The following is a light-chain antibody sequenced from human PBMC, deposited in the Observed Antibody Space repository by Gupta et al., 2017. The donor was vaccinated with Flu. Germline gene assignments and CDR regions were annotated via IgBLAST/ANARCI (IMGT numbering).Light chain of an antibody. V-gene: IGKV3-15*01. CDR3: QQYNNWPGT. Sequence: PATLSVPPGEAATRSCRASQSVARNLAWYQHRPGQAPRLLIYAASTRATGIPARFSGSGSGTEFTLTISSLQSEDFALYYCQQYNNWPGTFGQGTKVEVK. CDR1: QSVARN. J-gene: IGKJ1*01. CDR2: AAS.